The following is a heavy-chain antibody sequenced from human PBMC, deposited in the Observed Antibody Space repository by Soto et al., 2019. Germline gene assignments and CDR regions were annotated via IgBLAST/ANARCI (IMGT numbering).Heavy chain of an antibody. CDR3: AHSMPTDHKNSFGY. J-gene: IGHJ4*02. D-gene: IGHD4-17*01. V-gene: IGHV2-5*02. Sequence: QITLKESGPTLVKPTQTLTLTCTFSGFSLSTSGVGVGWIRQPPGKALEWLALIYWDDDKRYSPSLKSRLTITKDTSKNHVVLTMTNMDPVDTATYYCAHSMPTDHKNSFGYWGQGTLVTVSS. CDR2: IYWDDDK. CDR1: GFSLSTSGVG.